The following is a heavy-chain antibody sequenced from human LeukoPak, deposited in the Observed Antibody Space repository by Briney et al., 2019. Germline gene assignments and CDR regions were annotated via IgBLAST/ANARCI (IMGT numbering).Heavy chain of an antibody. CDR2: INPNGGNT. V-gene: IGHV1-46*01. CDR1: GYTFTSYY. D-gene: IGHD2-15*01. CDR3: ARTEGTDCSGGSCYFRY. J-gene: IGHJ4*02. Sequence: ASVKVSCKASGYTFTSYYMHWVRQAPGQGLEWMGIINPNGGNTSYAQKFQGRVTMTRDTSTSTVYMELSSLRSEDTAVYYCARTEGTDCSGGSCYFRYWGQGTLVTVSS.